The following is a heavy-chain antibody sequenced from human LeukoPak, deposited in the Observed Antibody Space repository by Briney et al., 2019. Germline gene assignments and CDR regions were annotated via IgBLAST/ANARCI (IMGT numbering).Heavy chain of an antibody. V-gene: IGHV3-33*01. CDR3: ARPLYDSRDDAFDI. D-gene: IGHD3-22*01. Sequence: GGSLRLSCAASGFXFSXYXXXGVXXAPGKXXELLAVIWYDGRNKYYADSVKGRFTISRDNSKNTLYMQMNSLRAEDTAVYYCARPLYDSRDDAFDIWGQGTMVTVSS. CDR2: IWYDGRNK. J-gene: IGHJ3*02. CDR1: GFXFSXYX.